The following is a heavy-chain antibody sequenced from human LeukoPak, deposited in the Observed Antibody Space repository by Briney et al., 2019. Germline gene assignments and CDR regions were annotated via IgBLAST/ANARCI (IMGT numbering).Heavy chain of an antibody. CDR2: IWYDGSNK. CDR3: AKSAQYYYYYHMDV. J-gene: IGHJ6*03. CDR1: GFTFSSYG. V-gene: IGHV3-33*06. Sequence: PGGSLRLSCAASGFTFSSYGMHWVRQAPGKGLEWVAVIWYDGSNKYYADSVKGRFTISRDNSKNTLYLQMNSLRAEDTAVYYCAKSAQYYYYYHMDVWGKGTTVTVSS.